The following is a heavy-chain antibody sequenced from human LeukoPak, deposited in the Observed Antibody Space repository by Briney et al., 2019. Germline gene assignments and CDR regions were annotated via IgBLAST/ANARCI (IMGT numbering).Heavy chain of an antibody. CDR1: GFTFSSYW. V-gene: IGHV3-7*01. CDR3: ARGGGRYDFWSGYQAQYYYYMDV. J-gene: IGHJ6*03. CDR2: IKQDGSEK. Sequence: GGSLRLSCAASGFTFSSYWMSWVRQAPGKGLEWVANIKQDGSEKYYVDSVKGRFTISRDNAKNSLYLQMNSLRAEDTAVYYCARGGGRYDFWSGYQAQYYYYMDVWGKGTTVTVSS. D-gene: IGHD3-3*01.